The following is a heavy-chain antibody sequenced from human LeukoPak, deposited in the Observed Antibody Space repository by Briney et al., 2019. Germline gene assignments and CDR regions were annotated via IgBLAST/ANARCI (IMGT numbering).Heavy chain of an antibody. V-gene: IGHV1-18*01. CDR3: ASLREGYCSGGSCPYYFDY. Sequence: ASVKVSCKASGYTFTSYGISWVRQAPGQGLEWMGWISAYNGNTNYAQKLQGRVTMTTDTSTSTAYMELRSLRSDDTAVYYCASLREGYCSGGSCPYYFDYWGQGTLVTVSS. J-gene: IGHJ4*02. D-gene: IGHD2-15*01. CDR1: GYTFTSYG. CDR2: ISAYNGNT.